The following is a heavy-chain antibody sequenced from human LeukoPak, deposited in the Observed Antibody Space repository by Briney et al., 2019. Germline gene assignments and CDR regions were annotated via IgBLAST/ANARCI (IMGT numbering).Heavy chain of an antibody. D-gene: IGHD2-15*01. CDR3: ARDLSSGAVVTDY. V-gene: IGHV3-21*01. J-gene: IGHJ4*02. CDR2: ISSSSSYI. CDR1: GFSFSNYG. Sequence: GGSLRLSXAASGFSFSNYGMNWVRQAPGKGLEWVSLISSSSSYIYYADSVKGRFTISRDNAKNSLYLQMNSLRAEDTAVYYCARDLSSGAVVTDYWGQGTLVTVSS.